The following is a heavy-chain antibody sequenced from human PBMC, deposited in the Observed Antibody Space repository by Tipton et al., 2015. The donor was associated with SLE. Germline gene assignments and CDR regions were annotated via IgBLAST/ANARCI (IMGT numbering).Heavy chain of an antibody. CDR1: GFTFSGYW. CDR2: INSDGSST. J-gene: IGHJ6*02. Sequence: SLRLSCAAAGFTFSGYWIHWVRQAPGKGLVWVSRINSDGSSTDYEDSVKGRLTISRDNAKKTVFLQMHSLRADDTGVYYCARDDGVTYSMSYYYYATDVWGQGTTVTVSS. D-gene: IGHD2-15*01. V-gene: IGHV3-74*01. CDR3: ARDDGVTYSMSYYYYATDV.